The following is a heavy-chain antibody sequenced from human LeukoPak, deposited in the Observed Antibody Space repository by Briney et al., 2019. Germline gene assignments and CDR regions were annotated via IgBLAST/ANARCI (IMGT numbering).Heavy chain of an antibody. CDR2: ISSSSSTI. Sequence: QRGGSLRLSCAASGFTFRTYSMNWVRPAPGKRLEWVSYISSSSSTIYYADSVKGRFTMSRDDAKNSLYLQMNSLRDEDTAVYYCARGDTTTGTAAVDYWGQGTLVTVSS. CDR1: GFTFRTYS. V-gene: IGHV3-48*02. CDR3: ARGDTTTGTAAVDY. J-gene: IGHJ4*02. D-gene: IGHD1-1*01.